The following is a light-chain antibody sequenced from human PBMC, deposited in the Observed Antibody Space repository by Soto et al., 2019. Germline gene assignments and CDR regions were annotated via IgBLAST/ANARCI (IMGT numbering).Light chain of an antibody. J-gene: IGLJ2*01. CDR1: SSDVGGYNY. V-gene: IGLV2-14*03. CDR2: DVS. CDR3: SSYSTNSPVL. Sequence: QSALTQPASVSGSLGQSITISCTGTSSDVGGYNYVSWYQHHPGKAPKLIIYDVSNRPSGVSNRFSASKSDNTASLTISGLQAEDEADYYCSSYSTNSPVLLGGGTKVTVL.